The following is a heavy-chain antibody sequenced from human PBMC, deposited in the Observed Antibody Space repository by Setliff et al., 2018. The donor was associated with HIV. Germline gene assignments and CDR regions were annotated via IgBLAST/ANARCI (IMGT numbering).Heavy chain of an antibody. V-gene: IGHV3-7*01. CDR2: IKEDGSEK. D-gene: IGHD2-8*02. J-gene: IGHJ4*02. CDR3: ARLVVLVPGHMEYYDY. Sequence: GESLKISCIASGFTFSSYWMTWVRQAPGKGPECVANIKEDGSEKYYLGSVRGRFTISRDNAKNLVYLQMSSLRAEDTAVYYCARLVVLVPGHMEYYDYWGQGSLVTV. CDR1: GFTFSSYW.